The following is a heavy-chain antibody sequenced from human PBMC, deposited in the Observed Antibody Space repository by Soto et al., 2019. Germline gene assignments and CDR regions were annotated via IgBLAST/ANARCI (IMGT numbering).Heavy chain of an antibody. Sequence: GGSLRLSCAASGFTFDDYTMHWVRQAPGKGLEWVSLISWDGGSTYYADSVKGRFTISRDNSKNSLYLQMNSLRTEDTALYYCAKENYGSGSQAAFDIWGQGTMVTVSS. J-gene: IGHJ3*02. CDR3: AKENYGSGSQAAFDI. CDR2: ISWDGGST. V-gene: IGHV3-43*01. D-gene: IGHD3-10*01. CDR1: GFTFDDYT.